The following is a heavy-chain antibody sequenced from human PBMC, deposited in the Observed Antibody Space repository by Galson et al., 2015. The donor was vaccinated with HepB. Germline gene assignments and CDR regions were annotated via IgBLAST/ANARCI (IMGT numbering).Heavy chain of an antibody. Sequence: SLRLSCAASGFRFSDYGMHWVRQAPGKGLEWVAVISYDGSKEKYADSVRGRFTISRDNSENTLYLQMNSLRPGDAAVYFCAKDTGAGAYNYYPLDVWGQGTTVAVSS. V-gene: IGHV3-30*18. CDR2: ISYDGSKE. CDR3: AKDTGAGAYNYYPLDV. D-gene: IGHD1-26*01. J-gene: IGHJ6*02. CDR1: GFRFSDYG.